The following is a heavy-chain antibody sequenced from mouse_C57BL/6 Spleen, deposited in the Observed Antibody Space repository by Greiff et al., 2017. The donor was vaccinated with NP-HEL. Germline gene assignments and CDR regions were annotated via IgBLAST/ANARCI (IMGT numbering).Heavy chain of an antibody. Sequence: VQLQQSGAELARPGASVKMSCKASGYTFTSYTMHWVKQRPGQGLEWIGYINPSSGYTKYNQKFKDKATLTADKSSSTAYMQLRSLTSEDSAVYYCARSPGSPYAMDYWGQGTSVTVSS. J-gene: IGHJ4*01. D-gene: IGHD6-2*01. CDR3: ARSPGSPYAMDY. V-gene: IGHV1-4*01. CDR1: GYTFTSYT. CDR2: INPSSGYT.